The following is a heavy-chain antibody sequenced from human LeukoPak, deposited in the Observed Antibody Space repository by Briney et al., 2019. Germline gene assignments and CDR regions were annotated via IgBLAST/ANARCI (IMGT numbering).Heavy chain of an antibody. J-gene: IGHJ4*02. CDR1: GGSISSYY. Sequence: SETLSLTCTVSGGSISSYYWSWIRQPAGKGLEWIGRIYTSGSTNYNPSLKSRVTMSVDTSKNQFSLKLSSVTAADTAVYYCARDPPDYYDSSGPYYFDYWGQGTPVTVSS. CDR3: ARDPPDYYDSSGPYYFDY. V-gene: IGHV4-4*07. D-gene: IGHD3-22*01. CDR2: IYTSGST.